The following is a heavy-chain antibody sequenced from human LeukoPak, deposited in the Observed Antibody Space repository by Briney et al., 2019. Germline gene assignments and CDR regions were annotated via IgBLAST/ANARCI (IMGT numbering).Heavy chain of an antibody. Sequence: GGSLRLSCAASGFTFSSYAMHWVRQAPGKGLEWVAVISYDGSNKYYADSVKGRFTISRDNSKNTLYLQMNSLRAEDTVVYYCGCGYDSPYFDYWGQGTLVTVSS. V-gene: IGHV3-30*04. CDR1: GFTFSSYA. CDR2: ISYDGSNK. CDR3: GCGYDSPYFDY. D-gene: IGHD5-12*01. J-gene: IGHJ4*02.